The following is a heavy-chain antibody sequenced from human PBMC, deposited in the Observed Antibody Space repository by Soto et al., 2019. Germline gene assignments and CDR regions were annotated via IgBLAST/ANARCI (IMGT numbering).Heavy chain of an antibody. CDR3: ARDGEVDTAMVRRLDY. J-gene: IGHJ4*02. V-gene: IGHV6-1*01. Sequence: PSQTLSLTCAISGDSVSSNSAAWNWIRQSPSRGLEWLGRTYYRSKWYNDYAVSVKSRITINPDTSKNQFSLQLNSVTPEDTAVYYCARDGEVDTAMVRRLDYWGQGTLVTVSS. D-gene: IGHD5-18*01. CDR1: GDSVSSNSAA. CDR2: TYYRSKWYN.